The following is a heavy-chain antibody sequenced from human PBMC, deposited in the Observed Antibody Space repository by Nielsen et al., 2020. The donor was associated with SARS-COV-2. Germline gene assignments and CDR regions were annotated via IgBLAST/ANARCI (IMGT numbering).Heavy chain of an antibody. D-gene: IGHD6-13*01. J-gene: IGHJ4*02. V-gene: IGHV3-11*05. CDR1: GFTFSDYY. CDR2: ISSSSSYT. CDR3: ARVGSSSWFFDY. Sequence: LSLTCAASGFTFSDYYMSWIRQAPGKGLEWVSYISSSSSYTNYADSVKGRFTISRDNAKNSLYLQMNSLRAEDTAVYYCARVGSSSWFFDYWGQGTLVTVSS.